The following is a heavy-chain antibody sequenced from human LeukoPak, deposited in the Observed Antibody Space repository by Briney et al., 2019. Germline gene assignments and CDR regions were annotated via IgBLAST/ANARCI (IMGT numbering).Heavy chain of an antibody. Sequence: ASVKVSCKASGYTFTGYYMHWVRQAPGQGLEWMGWINPNSGGTNYAQKFQGRVTMTRDTSISTAYMELSRLRSDDTAVYYCARFGFGGWYLESGDVWGLGTTVTVSS. CDR2: INPNSGGT. J-gene: IGHJ6*02. D-gene: IGHD6-19*01. CDR3: ARFGFGGWYLESGDV. V-gene: IGHV1-2*02. CDR1: GYTFTGYY.